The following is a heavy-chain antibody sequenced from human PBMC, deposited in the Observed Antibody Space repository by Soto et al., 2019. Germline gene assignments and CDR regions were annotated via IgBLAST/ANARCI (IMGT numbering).Heavy chain of an antibody. Sequence: GGSLRLSCAASGFTVKNYQMNWVRQAPGKGMEWVSVIYSGGVTYYPDSVKGRFTTIRDTSKNTVHIQMNSLRADDTAMYYCARDPRTTGYYGLDVWGQGTTVTVSS. CDR3: ARDPRTTGYYGLDV. CDR1: GFTVKNYQ. CDR2: IYSGGVT. J-gene: IGHJ6*02. V-gene: IGHV3-53*01.